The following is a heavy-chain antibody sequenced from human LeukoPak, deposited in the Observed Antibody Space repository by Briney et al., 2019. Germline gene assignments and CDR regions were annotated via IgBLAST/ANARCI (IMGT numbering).Heavy chain of an antibody. CDR1: GFTFSSYS. V-gene: IGHV3-21*01. CDR3: ARGGSYYLGAFDI. J-gene: IGHJ3*02. D-gene: IGHD1-26*01. Sequence: GGSLRLSCAASGFTFSSYSMNWVRQAPGKGLEWVSSISSGSSYIYYADSVKGRFTISRDNAKNSLYLQMNSLRAEDTAVYYCARGGSYYLGAFDIWGQGTMVTVSS. CDR2: ISSGSSYI.